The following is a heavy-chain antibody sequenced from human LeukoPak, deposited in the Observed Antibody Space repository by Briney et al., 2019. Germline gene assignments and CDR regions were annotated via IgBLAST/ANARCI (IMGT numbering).Heavy chain of an antibody. Sequence: SETLSLTCAVYGGSFSGYYWSWIRQPPGKGLEWIGEINHSGSTNYNPSLKSRITISIDTSKSHFSLKLSSVTVADTAVYYCARGGAVNGFDVWGQGTRVTVSS. CDR3: ARGGAVNGFDV. CDR2: INHSGST. CDR1: GGSFSGYY. D-gene: IGHD6-19*01. V-gene: IGHV4-34*01. J-gene: IGHJ3*01.